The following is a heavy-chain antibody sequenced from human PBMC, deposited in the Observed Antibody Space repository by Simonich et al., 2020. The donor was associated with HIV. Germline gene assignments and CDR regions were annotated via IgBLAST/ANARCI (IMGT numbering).Heavy chain of an antibody. CDR2: INHSGST. CDR3: ARAGLTMVRGVPASFDV. V-gene: IGHV4-34*01. D-gene: IGHD3-10*01. J-gene: IGHJ3*01. Sequence: QVELQQWGAGLLKPSETLSLTCAVFHGSFSDYYWSWIRQPPGKGLEWIGEINHSGSTKYTPSLKSRVTISVDTSKNQFSLKLRSVTAADTAVYYCARAGLTMVRGVPASFDVWGQGTMVTVSS. CDR1: HGSFSDYY.